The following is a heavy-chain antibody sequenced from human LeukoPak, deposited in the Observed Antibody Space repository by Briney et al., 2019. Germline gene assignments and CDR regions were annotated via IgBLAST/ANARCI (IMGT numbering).Heavy chain of an antibody. Sequence: PGRSLRLSCAASGFTFSSYGMHWVRQAPGKGLEWVAVISYDGSNKYYADSVKGRFTISRDNSKNTLYLQMNSLRAEDTAVYYCAKGLGRFGSTYGMDVWGQGTTVTVSS. D-gene: IGHD3-10*01. V-gene: IGHV3-30*18. CDR3: AKGLGRFGSTYGMDV. CDR2: ISYDGSNK. CDR1: GFTFSSYG. J-gene: IGHJ6*02.